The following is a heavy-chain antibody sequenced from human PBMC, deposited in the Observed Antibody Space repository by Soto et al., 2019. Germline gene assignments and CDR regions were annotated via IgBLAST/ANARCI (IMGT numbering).Heavy chain of an antibody. Sequence: PSETLSLTCAVSAYSISVDCYWACISQRPGKRLEWIGNVYQTGDTYYNPSLKSRVTISMDTSKNQFSLQLTSVTAADTAVYYCARANGYGAGNYHFNWLDLWGQGTMVTVSS. J-gene: IGHJ5*02. V-gene: IGHV4-38-2*01. CDR3: ARANGYGAGNYHFNWLDL. D-gene: IGHD3-10*01. CDR1: AYSISVDCY. CDR2: VYQTGDT.